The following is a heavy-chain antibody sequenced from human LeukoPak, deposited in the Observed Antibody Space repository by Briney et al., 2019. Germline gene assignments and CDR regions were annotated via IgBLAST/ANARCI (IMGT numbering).Heavy chain of an antibody. Sequence: GGSLRLSCAASGFTFSSYAMHWVRQAPGKGLGWVALISYDGSNKYYADSVKARFIISRDNSKNTVYLQMNSLRAEDTAVYYCAELGITMIGGVWGKGTTVTISS. D-gene: IGHD3-10*02. J-gene: IGHJ6*04. V-gene: IGHV3-30*04. CDR3: AELGITMIGGV. CDR2: ISYDGSNK. CDR1: GFTFSSYA.